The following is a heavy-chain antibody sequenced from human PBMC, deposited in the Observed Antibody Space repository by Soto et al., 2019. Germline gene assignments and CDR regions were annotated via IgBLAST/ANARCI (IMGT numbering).Heavy chain of an antibody. J-gene: IGHJ4*02. CDR2: IYYSGGT. CDR1: GGSISSYD. D-gene: IGHD1-26*01. V-gene: IGHV4-59*01. Sequence: SETLSLTCTVSGGSISSYDWSWIRQPPGKGLEWIGYIYYSGGTNYNPSLKSRVTISVDTSKNQFSLKLSSGTAADAAVYFYSRELGVAATTWHFDYWGQGTLVTVSS. CDR3: SRELGVAATTWHFDY.